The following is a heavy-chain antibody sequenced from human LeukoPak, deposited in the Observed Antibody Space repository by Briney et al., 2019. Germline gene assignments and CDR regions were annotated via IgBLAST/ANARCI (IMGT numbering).Heavy chain of an antibody. V-gene: IGHV4-30-2*01. Sequence: SETLSLTCAVSGGSISSGGYSWSWIRQPPGKGLELIVYIYHSGSTYYNPSLRSRVTISVDRSKNQFSLKLSSVTAADTAVYYCARDYYDSSGHYYYYGMDVWGQGTTVTVSS. J-gene: IGHJ6*02. D-gene: IGHD3-22*01. CDR2: IYHSGST. CDR3: ARDYYDSSGHYYYYGMDV. CDR1: GGSISSGGYS.